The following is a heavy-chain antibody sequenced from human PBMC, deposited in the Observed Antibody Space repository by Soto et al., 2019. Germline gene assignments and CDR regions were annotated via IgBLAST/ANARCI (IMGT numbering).Heavy chain of an antibody. V-gene: IGHV4-59*12. D-gene: IGHD5-12*01. J-gene: IGHJ4*02. CDR2: IYYSGST. CDR1: GGSISSYY. CDR3: ARESDRSGYDLFY. Sequence: SETLSLTCTVSGGSISSYYWSWIRQPPGKGLEWIGYIYYSGSTNYNPSLKSRVTISVDTSKNQFSLKLSSVTAADTAVYYCARESDRSGYDLFYWGQGTLVTVSS.